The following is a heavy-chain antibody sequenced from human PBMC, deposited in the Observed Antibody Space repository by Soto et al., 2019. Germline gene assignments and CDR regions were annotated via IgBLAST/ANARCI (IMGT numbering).Heavy chain of an antibody. D-gene: IGHD1-1*01. V-gene: IGHV4-34*01. CDR3: ARVRQGCSANNCYFDP. J-gene: IGHJ5*01. CDR2: INQSGST. Sequence: PSETLSLTCAVYGGSFSGYYWSWIRQPPGKGLEWIGEINQSGSTNYNPSLKSRVTISVDTSKNQFSLKLSSVTAADTAVYYCARVRQGCSANNCYFDPWGQGTQVTVSS. CDR1: GGSFSGYY.